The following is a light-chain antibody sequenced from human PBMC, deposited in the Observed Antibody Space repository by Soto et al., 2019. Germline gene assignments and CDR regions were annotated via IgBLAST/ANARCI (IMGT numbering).Light chain of an antibody. CDR1: QSVSGN. Sequence: EIVMTQSPATLSVSPGERATLSCRASQSVSGNLAWYQQKPGQAPRLLIYAASTRATCIPARFSGSGSGTSFTLTISSRQSEDFAVYYCQQYKNWPPITFGPGTKVDIK. J-gene: IGKJ3*01. V-gene: IGKV3-15*01. CDR2: AAS. CDR3: QQYKNWPPIT.